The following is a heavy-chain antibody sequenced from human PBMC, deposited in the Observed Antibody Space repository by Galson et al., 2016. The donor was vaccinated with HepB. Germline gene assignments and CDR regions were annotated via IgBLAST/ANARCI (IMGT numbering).Heavy chain of an antibody. V-gene: IGHV1-24*01. D-gene: IGHD2-15*01. CDR2: FEPENGGA. Sequence: SVKVSCKVSGYTLSEISIHWVRQTRGKGLEWMGGFEPENGGATYSPKFQGRVTVTEDTSTDTAYMELSSLRSADTALYYCATLRSPTDNRWSGIRFWGQGTVVTVSS. J-gene: IGHJ3*01. CDR3: ATLRSPTDNRWSGIRF. CDR1: GYTLSEIS.